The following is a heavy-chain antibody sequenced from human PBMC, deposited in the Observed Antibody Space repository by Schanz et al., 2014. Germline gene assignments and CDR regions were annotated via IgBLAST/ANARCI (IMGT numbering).Heavy chain of an antibody. J-gene: IGHJ2*01. CDR1: GFTFRSYG. D-gene: IGHD1-26*01. CDR2: VCYDGSKK. CDR3: AREAKWGQWYFDL. V-gene: IGHV3-30*03. Sequence: QVVLMESGGGVVRPGRSVRLSCVASGFTFRSYGMHWVRQAPGKGLEWVAVVCYDGSKKYYADSVKGRLTVSRDNSENTVYLEFHSLRSEDTALYYCAREAKWGQWYFDLWGRGSLVTVSS.